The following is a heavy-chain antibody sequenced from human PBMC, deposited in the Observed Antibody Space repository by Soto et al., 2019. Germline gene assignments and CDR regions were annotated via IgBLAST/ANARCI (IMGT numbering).Heavy chain of an antibody. Sequence: SGTLSITSTASGGSIISYYRSWNWQTPGKGLEWIGYIYYSGSTNYNPSLKSRVTISVDTSKNQFSLKLSSVTAADTAVYYCARHSGIEAAGTQSMNWFDPWGQGTLVTVSS. CDR1: GGSIISYY. V-gene: IGHV4-59*08. CDR2: IYYSGST. CDR3: ARHSGIEAAGTQSMNWFDP. J-gene: IGHJ5*02. D-gene: IGHD6-13*01.